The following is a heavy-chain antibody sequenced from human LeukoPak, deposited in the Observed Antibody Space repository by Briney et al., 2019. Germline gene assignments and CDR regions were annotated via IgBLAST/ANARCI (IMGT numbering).Heavy chain of an antibody. D-gene: IGHD1-7*01. CDR3: ARSPSTIGWNWGYYFDF. CDR1: GAAISDYF. J-gene: IGHJ4*02. V-gene: IGHV4-4*07. CDR2: ISTTGSA. Sequence: ETLSLTCTVSGAAISDYFWSWIRQPAGKDLEWIGRISTTGSAYFNPSLQSRVRMSVDSSKTHFSLRLSSVTAADTAVYYCARSPSTIGWNWGYYFDFWGQGHLVTVSS.